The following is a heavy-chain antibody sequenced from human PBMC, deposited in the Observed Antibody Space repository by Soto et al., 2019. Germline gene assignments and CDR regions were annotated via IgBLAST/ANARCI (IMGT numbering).Heavy chain of an antibody. V-gene: IGHV3-30*18. CDR3: AKDVPTYNGFRP. J-gene: IGHJ5*02. CDR2: ISYDGSNK. CDR1: GFTFSSYG. Sequence: PGGSLRLSCAASGFTFSSYGMHWVRQAPGKGLEWVAVISYDGSNKYYADSVKGRFTISRDNSKNTLYLQMNSLRAEDTAVYYSAKDVPTYNGFRPWGKGPLVTVS.